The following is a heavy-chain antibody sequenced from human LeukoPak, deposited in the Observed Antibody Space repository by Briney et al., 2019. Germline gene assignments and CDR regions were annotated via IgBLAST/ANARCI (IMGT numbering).Heavy chain of an antibody. CDR3: ARGSTLYYGSGIRSGFFDY. CDR1: DDSISSGAYY. J-gene: IGHJ4*02. D-gene: IGHD3-10*01. V-gene: IGHV4-30-2*01. CDR2: ISHSGST. Sequence: SQTLSLTCTVSDDSISSGAYYWTWIRQPPGKGLEWIGYISHSGSTYYNPSLKSRVTISVDMSKNQFSLKLSSVTAADTAVYYCARGSTLYYGSGIRSGFFDYWGQGTLVTVSS.